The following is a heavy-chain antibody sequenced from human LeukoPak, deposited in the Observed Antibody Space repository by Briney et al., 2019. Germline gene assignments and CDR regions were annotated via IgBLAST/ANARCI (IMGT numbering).Heavy chain of an antibody. Sequence: SETLSLTCTVSGGSISSSSYYWGWIRQPPGKGLEWIGSIYYSGSTYYNPSLKSRVTISVDTSKNQFSLKLSSVTAADTAVYYCATHRSYDSGHYGAPYYYMDVWGKGTTVTVSS. CDR3: ATHRSYDSGHYGAPYYYMDV. J-gene: IGHJ6*03. V-gene: IGHV4-39*07. CDR1: GGSISSSSYY. D-gene: IGHD3-22*01. CDR2: IYYSGST.